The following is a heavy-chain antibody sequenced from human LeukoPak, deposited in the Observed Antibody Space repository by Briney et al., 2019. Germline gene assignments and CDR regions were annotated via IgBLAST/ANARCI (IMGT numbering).Heavy chain of an antibody. Sequence: AGGSLRLSCAASGFTFSDYIMNWVRQAPGKGLEWVSYISSSSNYIYYADSVKGRFTISRDNAKNSLYLQMNSLRAEDTAVYYCARALRLAVNLDYWGQGTLVTVSS. CDR3: ARALRLAVNLDY. J-gene: IGHJ4*01. V-gene: IGHV3-21*01. D-gene: IGHD6-19*01. CDR1: GFTFSDYI. CDR2: ISSSSNYI.